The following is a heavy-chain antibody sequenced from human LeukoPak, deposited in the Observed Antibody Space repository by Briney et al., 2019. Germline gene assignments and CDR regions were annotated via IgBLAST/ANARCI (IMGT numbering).Heavy chain of an antibody. D-gene: IGHD2-2*01. CDR1: GFTFSSYS. Sequence: PGGSLRLSCAASGFTFSSYSMNWVRQAPGKGLEWVSSISSSSSYIYYADSVKGRFTISRDNAKNSLYLQMNSLRAEDTAVYYCASYCSSTSCHLAGAVDYWGQGTLVTVSS. CDR2: ISSSSSYI. V-gene: IGHV3-21*01. J-gene: IGHJ4*02. CDR3: ASYCSSTSCHLAGAVDY.